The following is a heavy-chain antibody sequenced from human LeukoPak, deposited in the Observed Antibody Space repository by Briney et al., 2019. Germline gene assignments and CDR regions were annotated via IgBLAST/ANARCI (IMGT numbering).Heavy chain of an antibody. D-gene: IGHD3-10*01. CDR3: AKEETPIVRGVSHALPTYFDS. V-gene: IGHV3-30*02. CDR2: IRYDGSNK. Sequence: GGSLRLSCAASGFTFSSYGMHWVRQAPGKGLEWVAFIRYDGSNKYYAASVKGRSTISRDNSKNTLYLQMNSLRAEDTAEYYCAKEETPIVRGVSHALPTYFDSWGQETLVTVSS. J-gene: IGHJ4*02. CDR1: GFTFSSYG.